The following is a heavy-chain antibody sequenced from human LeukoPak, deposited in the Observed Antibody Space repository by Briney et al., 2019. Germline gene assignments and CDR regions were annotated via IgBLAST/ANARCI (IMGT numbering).Heavy chain of an antibody. CDR3: ARRSRTGYFFDY. J-gene: IGHJ4*02. CDR2: ILSNGSTT. CDR1: GFTFNIYA. Sequence: GGSLRLSCEASGFTFNIYAMFWVRQAPGKGLEYVSGILSNGSTTYYEDSVKGRFTISRDNSKNTVYPQLGSLRVEDMGVYYCARRSRTGYFFDYWGQGALVTVSS. D-gene: IGHD2/OR15-2a*01. V-gene: IGHV3-64*02.